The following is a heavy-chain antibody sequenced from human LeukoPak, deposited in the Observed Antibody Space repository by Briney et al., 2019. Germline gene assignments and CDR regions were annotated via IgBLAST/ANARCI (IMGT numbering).Heavy chain of an antibody. CDR1: GGSISSYY. CDR3: ARDVYCSSTSCFLPQHGWFDP. CDR2: IYTSGST. V-gene: IGHV4-4*07. J-gene: IGHJ5*02. D-gene: IGHD2-2*01. Sequence: SETLSLTCTVSGGSISSYYWSWIRQPAGKGLEWIGRIYTSGSTNYNPSLKSRVTMSVDTSKNQFSLKLSSVTAADTAVYYCARDVYCSSTSCFLPQHGWFDPWGQGTLVTVSS.